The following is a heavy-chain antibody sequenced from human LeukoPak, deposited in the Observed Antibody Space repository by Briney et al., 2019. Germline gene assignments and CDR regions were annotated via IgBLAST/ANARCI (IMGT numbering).Heavy chain of an antibody. CDR3: AKIERAGITIFGVGTLAREYYFDY. CDR2: ISGSGGST. CDR1: GFTFSSYA. D-gene: IGHD3-3*01. V-gene: IGHV3-23*01. J-gene: IGHJ4*02. Sequence: GGSLRLSCAASGFTFSSYAMSWVRQAPGKGLEWVSAISGSGGSTYYADSVKGRFTISRDNPKNTLYLQMNSLRAEDTAVYYCAKIERAGITIFGVGTLAREYYFDYWGQGTLVTVSS.